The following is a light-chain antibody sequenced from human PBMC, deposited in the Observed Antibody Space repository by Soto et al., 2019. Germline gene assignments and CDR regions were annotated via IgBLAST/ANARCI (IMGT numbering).Light chain of an antibody. V-gene: IGKV1D-16*01. CDR2: DAS. J-gene: IGKJ4*01. Sequence: DIQMTQSPPSLSAVVGDRVTITCRASQGINTWIAWYQQKPEKAPTSLIYDASSLESGVPSRFSGSGSGTDFTLTISSLQPEDVATYYCQQYSTYPLTFGGGTKVDI. CDR1: QGINTW. CDR3: QQYSTYPLT.